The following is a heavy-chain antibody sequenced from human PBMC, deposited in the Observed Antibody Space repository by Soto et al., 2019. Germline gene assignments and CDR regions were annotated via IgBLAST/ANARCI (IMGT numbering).Heavy chain of an antibody. V-gene: IGHV5-51*01. CDR3: ARVNEQWLARGWFDP. D-gene: IGHD6-19*01. Sequence: PGESLKISCKGSGYSFTSYWIGWVRQMPGKGLEWMGIIYPGDSDTRYSPSFQGQVTISADKSISTAYLQWSSLKASDTAMYYCARVNEQWLARGWFDPWGRGTLVTVSS. J-gene: IGHJ5*02. CDR2: IYPGDSDT. CDR1: GYSFTSYW.